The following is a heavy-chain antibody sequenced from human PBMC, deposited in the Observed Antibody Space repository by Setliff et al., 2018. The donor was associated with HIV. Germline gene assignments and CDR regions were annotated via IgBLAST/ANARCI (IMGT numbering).Heavy chain of an antibody. CDR2: IYYTGSP. Sequence: TLSLTCTVSGDSISSSIFYWGWVRQPPGKGLEWIGGIYYTGSPFYNPSLKSRVTISVDTSNNQFSLKLSSVTAADTAVYYCARGGGTSSPIDYHYYIDVWGKGTTVTVSS. CDR1: GDSISSSIFY. D-gene: IGHD6-6*01. V-gene: IGHV4-39*01. CDR3: ARGGGTSSPIDYHYYIDV. J-gene: IGHJ6*03.